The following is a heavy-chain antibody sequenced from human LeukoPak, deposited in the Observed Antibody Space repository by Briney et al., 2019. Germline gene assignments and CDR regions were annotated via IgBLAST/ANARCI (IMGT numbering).Heavy chain of an antibody. D-gene: IGHD2-2*01. CDR2: INYSGNT. CDR3: ARTNCSSASCYGANWFDP. J-gene: IGHJ5*02. CDR1: GGSISSGDYY. V-gene: IGHV4-30-4*08. Sequence: SETLSLTCTVSGGSISSGDYYWSWIRQPPGKCLEWIGYINYSGNTFHYNPSLKNRVTISVDTSKNRFSLRLSSVTAADTAVYYCARTNCSSASCYGANWFDPWGQGTLVTVSS.